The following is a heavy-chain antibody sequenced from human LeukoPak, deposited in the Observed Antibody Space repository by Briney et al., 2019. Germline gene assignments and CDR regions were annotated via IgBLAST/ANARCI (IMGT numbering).Heavy chain of an antibody. CDR2: IYPGDSDT. CDR1: GYSFTSYQ. V-gene: IGHV5-51*01. Sequence: GESLKISCKGSGYSFTSYQIGWVLHLPGKDLEWRGIIYPGDSDTRYSPSFQGQVTISAEKSIRTAYLQWSSLKASDTAMYYCARGGNWNDEDGFDIWGKGTMVTVSS. J-gene: IGHJ3*02. CDR3: ARGGNWNDEDGFDI. D-gene: IGHD1-1*01.